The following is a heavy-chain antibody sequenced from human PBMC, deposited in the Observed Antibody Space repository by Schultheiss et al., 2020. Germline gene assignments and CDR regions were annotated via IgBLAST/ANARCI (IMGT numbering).Heavy chain of an antibody. J-gene: IGHJ6*02. D-gene: IGHD4-11*01. CDR3: ARDIGTTVSDYYYYGMDV. V-gene: IGHV3-64*04. CDR1: GFTFSSYA. Sequence: GGSLRLSCAASGFTFSSYAMHWVRPAPGKGLEYVSAISSNGGSTYYADSVKGRFTITRDNAKNSLYLEMNSLRAEDTAVYYCARDIGTTVSDYYYYGMDVWAQGPAVTVSS. CDR2: ISSNGGST.